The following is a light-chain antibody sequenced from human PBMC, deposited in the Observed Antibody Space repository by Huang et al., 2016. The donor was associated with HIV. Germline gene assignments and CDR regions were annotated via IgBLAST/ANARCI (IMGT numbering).Light chain of an antibody. CDR1: QSISKW. J-gene: IGKJ2*01. CDR3: QHYNKYPLT. CDR2: EAS. V-gene: IGKV1-5*01. Sequence: DVQMTQSPSTLAASVGDSVTITCRASQSISKWLAWYQRKPGNAPKLLIDEASTLQSGVPSRFSGRRSGTEFTLAISALQPDDSATYYCQHYNKYPLTFGLGTKLEIK.